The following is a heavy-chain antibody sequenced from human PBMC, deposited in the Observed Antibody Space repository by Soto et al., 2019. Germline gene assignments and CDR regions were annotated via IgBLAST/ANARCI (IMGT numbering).Heavy chain of an antibody. V-gene: IGHV3-74*01. D-gene: IGHD3-16*01. CDR2: VNSDGDTT. CDR3: ASNYAYAEGYYFYGIDV. CDR1: GFTFGNYW. J-gene: IGHJ6*02. Sequence: GGSLRLSCAASGFTFGNYWMHWVRQAPGKGLVWVSRVNSDGDTTYYADSVKGRFTISRDNAKNTLHLQMNSLGAEDTAVYYCASNYAYAEGYYFYGIDVWAQRTTVTVSS.